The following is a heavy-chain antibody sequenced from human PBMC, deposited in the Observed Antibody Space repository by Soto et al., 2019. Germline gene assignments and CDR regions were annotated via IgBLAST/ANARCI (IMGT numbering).Heavy chain of an antibody. V-gene: IGHV1-58*02. CDR1: GFTFTSSA. J-gene: IGHJ3*02. CDR2: IVVGSGNT. CDR3: AADDGITAPNDAFDI. Sequence: QMQLMQSGPEVKKPGTSVKVSCKASGFTFTSSAMQWVRQARGQRLEWIGWIVVGSGNTNYAQKFQERVTITRDMSTSTAYMELSSLRSEDTAVYYCAADDGITAPNDAFDIWGQGTMVTVSS.